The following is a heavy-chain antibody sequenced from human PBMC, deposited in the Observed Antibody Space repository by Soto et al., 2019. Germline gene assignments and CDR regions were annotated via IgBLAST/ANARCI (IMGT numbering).Heavy chain of an antibody. V-gene: IGHV1-69*01. CDR1: GGTFSSYA. CDR2: IIPIFGTA. J-gene: IGHJ4*02. CDR3: ARFRDGQGY. Sequence: EASVKGYCRASGGTFSSYAISWVRQAPGQGLEWMGGIIPIFGTANYAQKFQGRVTITADESTSTAYMELSSLRSEDTAVYYCARFRDGQGYWGQGTLVTVSS.